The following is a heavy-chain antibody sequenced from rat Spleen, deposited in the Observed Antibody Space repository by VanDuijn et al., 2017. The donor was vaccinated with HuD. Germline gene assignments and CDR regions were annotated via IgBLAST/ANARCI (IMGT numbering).Heavy chain of an antibody. CDR3: ARLDGYYHYVMDA. D-gene: IGHD1-12*03. CDR2: ISTSGSRT. J-gene: IGHJ4*01. CDR1: GFTFSNYY. V-gene: IGHV5-25*01. Sequence: EVQLVESGGGLVQPGRSMKLSCAALGFTFSNYYMAWVRQAPKKGLEWVATISTSGSRTYYPDSVKGRFTISRDNANSSLYLQMNSLKSEDTATYYCARLDGYYHYVMDAWGQGASVTVSS.